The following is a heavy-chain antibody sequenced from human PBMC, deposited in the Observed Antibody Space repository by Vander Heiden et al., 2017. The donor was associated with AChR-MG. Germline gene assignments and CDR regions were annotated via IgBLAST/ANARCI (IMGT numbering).Heavy chain of an antibody. D-gene: IGHD3-9*01. Sequence: EVQLLESGGGLVQPGGSLRLSCAASGFTFSSYAMSWVRQAPGKGLEWVSAISGSGGSTYYADSVKGRFTISRDNSKNTLYLQMNSPRAEDTAVYYCAKFDSLAHYYGMDVWGQGTTVTVSS. CDR1: GFTFSSYA. J-gene: IGHJ6*02. V-gene: IGHV3-23*01. CDR3: AKFDSLAHYYGMDV. CDR2: ISGSGGST.